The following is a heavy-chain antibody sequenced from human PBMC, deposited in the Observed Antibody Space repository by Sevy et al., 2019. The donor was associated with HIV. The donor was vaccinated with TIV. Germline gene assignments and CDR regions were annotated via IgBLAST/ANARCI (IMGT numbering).Heavy chain of an antibody. CDR2: IGTAGNT. Sequence: GGSLRLSCAASGFTLSNYDMHWVRHSTGKGLEWVSAIGTAGNTFYADSVRGRFTIFREDSKSSLYLQMNSLRAGDTAVYYCARVTWNDRPFDFWGQGTLVTVSS. D-gene: IGHD1-1*01. CDR1: GFTLSNYD. V-gene: IGHV3-13*01. CDR3: ARVTWNDRPFDF. J-gene: IGHJ4*02.